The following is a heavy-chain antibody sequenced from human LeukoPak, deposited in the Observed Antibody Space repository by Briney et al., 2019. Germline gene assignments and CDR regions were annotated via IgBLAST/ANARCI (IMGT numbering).Heavy chain of an antibody. CDR2: INPNSGGT. V-gene: IGHV1-2*02. Sequence: ASVKVSCKASGYTFTGYYMHWVRQAPGQGLEWMGWINPNSGGTNYAQKFQGRVTMTRDTSISTAYMEPSRLRSDDTAVYYCARARWDRARYFDYWGQGTLLTVSS. CDR1: GYTFTGYY. CDR3: ARARWDRARYFDY. D-gene: IGHD1-26*01. J-gene: IGHJ4*02.